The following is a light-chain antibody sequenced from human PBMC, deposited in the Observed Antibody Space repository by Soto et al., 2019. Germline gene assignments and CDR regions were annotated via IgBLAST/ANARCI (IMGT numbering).Light chain of an antibody. Sequence: QLVLTQPPSVSGAPGQRVTISCTGSSSNIGAGYDVHWYQQLPGTAPKLLIYGNSNRPSGVPDRFSGSKSGTSASLAITGXXXXXEADYYCQSYDSSLSARVFGGGTKLTVL. J-gene: IGLJ3*02. CDR3: QSYDSSLSARV. V-gene: IGLV1-40*01. CDR2: GNS. CDR1: SSNIGAGYD.